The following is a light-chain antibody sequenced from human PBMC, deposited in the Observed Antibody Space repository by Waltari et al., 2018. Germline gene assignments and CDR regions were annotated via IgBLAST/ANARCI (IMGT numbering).Light chain of an antibody. J-gene: IGKJ1*01. Sequence: DIVMTQSPATLSVSPGERATLSCRASQSVSLSLAWYQQQPGQAPRLLIYGASTRATGIPARFSGYGSGTEFTLTIRGLQSEDFAVYYCQQYNNWPRTFGRGTKVEIK. CDR1: QSVSLS. CDR2: GAS. CDR3: QQYNNWPRT. V-gene: IGKV3-15*01.